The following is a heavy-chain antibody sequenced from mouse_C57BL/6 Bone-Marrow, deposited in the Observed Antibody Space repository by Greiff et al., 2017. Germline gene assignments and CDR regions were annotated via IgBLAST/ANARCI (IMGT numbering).Heavy chain of an antibody. CDR3: TGTVVDHWCCDV. CDR1: GFNFKDDY. V-gene: IGHV14-4*01. CDR2: IDPENGDT. J-gene: IGHJ1*03. D-gene: IGHD1-1*01. Sequence: VQLQQSGAELVRPGASVKLSCTASGFNFKDDYMHWVKQRPEQGLEWIGWIDPENGDTEYAAKFQGKATITADTSSNTAYLQLSSLTSEDTAVYYCTGTVVDHWCCDVGGTGTTVTVSS.